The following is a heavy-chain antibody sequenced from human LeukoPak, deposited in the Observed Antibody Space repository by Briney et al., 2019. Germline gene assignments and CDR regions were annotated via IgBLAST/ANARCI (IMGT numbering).Heavy chain of an antibody. CDR2: INHSGGT. D-gene: IGHD3-22*01. CDR1: GGSFSGYY. V-gene: IGHV4-34*01. J-gene: IGHJ4*02. Sequence: SETLSLTCAVYGGSFSGYYWSWIRQPPGKGLEWLGEINHSGGTNYNPSLKSRVTISVDTSKNQFSLKLSSVTAADTAVYYCARLGYDSTGYYSYYFDYWGQGTLVTVSS. CDR3: ARLGYDSTGYYSYYFDY.